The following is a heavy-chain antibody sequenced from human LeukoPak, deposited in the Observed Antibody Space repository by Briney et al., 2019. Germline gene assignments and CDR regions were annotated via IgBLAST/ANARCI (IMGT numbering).Heavy chain of an antibody. Sequence: GGPLRLSCAASGFTFSNYWMHWVRQVPGKGLVWVSRIYRDGSNTDYADSVKGRFIISRDNVKNTLYLQINSLRADDTAVYYCARDGDAYNFDFWGQGALVTVSS. CDR3: ARDGDAYNFDF. V-gene: IGHV3-74*01. CDR1: GFTFSNYW. D-gene: IGHD5-24*01. CDR2: IYRDGSNT. J-gene: IGHJ4*02.